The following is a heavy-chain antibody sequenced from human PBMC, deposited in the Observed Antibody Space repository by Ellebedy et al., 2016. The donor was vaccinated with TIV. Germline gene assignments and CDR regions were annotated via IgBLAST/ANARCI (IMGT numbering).Heavy chain of an antibody. Sequence: GESLKISCGASGFTFSTFWMTWVRQAPGKGLDWVANIKYDVSEKYYGDSVKGRFTISRDNAKNSLYLQMDSLRAEDTAVYYCARWCDDSWTGYCNWGQGTQVTVSS. CDR2: IKYDVSEK. V-gene: IGHV3-7*02. J-gene: IGHJ4*02. CDR1: GFTFSTFW. CDR3: ARWCDDSWTGYCN. D-gene: IGHD3/OR15-3a*01.